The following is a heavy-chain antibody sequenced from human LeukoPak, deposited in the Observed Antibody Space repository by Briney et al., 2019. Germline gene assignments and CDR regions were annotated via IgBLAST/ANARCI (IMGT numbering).Heavy chain of an antibody. CDR1: RFTFSNYK. D-gene: IGHD2/OR15-2a*01. V-gene: IGHV3-74*01. J-gene: IGHJ4*02. CDR2: IKSDGSST. Sequence: QTGGSLRLSCAASRFTFSNYKMHWVRQAPGKGLVWVSHIKSDGSSTTYADSVKGRFTISRDNAKNTLYLQMNSLRAEDTAVYYCASRILTSFDYWGQGTLVTVSS. CDR3: ASRILTSFDY.